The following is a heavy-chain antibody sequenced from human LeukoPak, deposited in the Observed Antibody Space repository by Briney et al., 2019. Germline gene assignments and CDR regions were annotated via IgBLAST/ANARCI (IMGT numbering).Heavy chain of an antibody. V-gene: IGHV3-11*04. D-gene: IGHD3-9*01. J-gene: IGHJ5*02. CDR3: AREVDITSFDP. CDR1: GFTFSDYY. CDR2: ISSSGSTI. Sequence: AGGSLRLSCAASGFTFSDYYMSWIRQAPGKGLEWVSYISSSGSTIYYADSVKGRFTISRDNAKNSLYLQMNSLRAKDTAVYYCAREVDITSFDPWGQGTLVTVSS.